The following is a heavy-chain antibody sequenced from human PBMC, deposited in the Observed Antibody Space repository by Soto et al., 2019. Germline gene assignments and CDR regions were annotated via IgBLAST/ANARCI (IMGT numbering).Heavy chain of an antibody. V-gene: IGHV4-59*01. CDR2: IYYSGST. D-gene: IGHD3-10*01. CDR3: ATMVRGVRNHYFDY. J-gene: IGHJ4*02. Sequence: SETLSLTCTVSGGSISSYYWSWIRQPPGKGLEWIGYIYYSGSTNYNPSLKSRVTISVDTSKNQFSLKLSSVTAADTAVYYCATMVRGVRNHYFDYWGQGTLVTVSS. CDR1: GGSISSYY.